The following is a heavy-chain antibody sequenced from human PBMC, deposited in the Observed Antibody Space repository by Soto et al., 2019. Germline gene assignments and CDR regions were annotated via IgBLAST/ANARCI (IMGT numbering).Heavy chain of an antibody. V-gene: IGHV3-23*01. CDR3: AVWRGFGDFFGPIEV. Sequence: EVQLLESGGGLVQPGGSLRLSCTASGFTFSSSAMSWVRLAPGKGLEWVSTISGSGGSTHYAESVKGRFTISRDNSKNSMDLKVSSPRAEETDNYCCAVWRGFGDFFGPIEVWGHGTLVTVSS. CDR2: ISGSGGST. CDR1: GFTFSSSA. D-gene: IGHD3-10*01. J-gene: IGHJ4*01.